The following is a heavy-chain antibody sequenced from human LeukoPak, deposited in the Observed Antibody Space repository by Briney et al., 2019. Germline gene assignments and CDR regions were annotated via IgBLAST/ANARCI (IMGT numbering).Heavy chain of an antibody. CDR3: AKDRNYYDSLGYNFDY. V-gene: IGHV3-23*01. CDR1: GFTFSSYA. CDR2: ISGGGGST. Sequence: GGSLRLSCAASGFTFSSYAMSWVRQAPGKGLEWVSAISGGGGSTYYADSVKGRFTISRDNSKNTLYLQMNSLRAEDTAVYYCAKDRNYYDSLGYNFDYWGQGTLVTVSS. D-gene: IGHD3-22*01. J-gene: IGHJ4*02.